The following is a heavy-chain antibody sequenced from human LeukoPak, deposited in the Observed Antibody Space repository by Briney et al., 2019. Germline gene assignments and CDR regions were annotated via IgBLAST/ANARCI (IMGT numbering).Heavy chain of an antibody. CDR3: ARDRYCSSTSCWGGWFDP. V-gene: IGHV3-33*01. D-gene: IGHD2-2*01. CDR2: IWYDGSNK. J-gene: IGHJ5*02. CDR1: GFTFSSYG. Sequence: GRSLRLSCAASGFTFSSYGMHWVRQAPGKGLEWVAVIWYDGSNKYYADSVKGRFTISRDNSKNTLYLQMNSLRAEDTAVYYCARDRYCSSTSCWGGWFDPWGQGTLVTASS.